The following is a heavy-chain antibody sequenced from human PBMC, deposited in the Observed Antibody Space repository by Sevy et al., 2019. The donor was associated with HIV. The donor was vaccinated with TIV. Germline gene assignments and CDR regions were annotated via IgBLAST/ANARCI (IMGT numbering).Heavy chain of an antibody. CDR2: ISSSSSII. Sequence: GGSLRLSCAASGFTFSSYSMNWVRQAPGKGLEWVSYISSSSSIIYYADSVKGRFTISRDNAKNSLYLQMNSLRDEDTAVYYCARTRTLVGATPPDYWGQGTLVTVSS. D-gene: IGHD1-26*01. CDR1: GFTFSSYS. CDR3: ARTRTLVGATPPDY. V-gene: IGHV3-48*02. J-gene: IGHJ4*02.